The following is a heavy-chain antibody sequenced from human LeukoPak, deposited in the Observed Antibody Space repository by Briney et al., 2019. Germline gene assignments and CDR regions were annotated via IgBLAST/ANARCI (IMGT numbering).Heavy chain of an antibody. Sequence: AASVTVSFKGSGGTFIIYAISWVRQAPGQGGEGMGGIIPIFGTANPAQKFRGRVTITTDESTRTAYMELSSLRSEDTAVYYCARDAGVRGYSYGYFDYWGQGTLVTVSS. CDR2: IIPIFGTA. CDR1: GGTFIIYA. J-gene: IGHJ4*02. CDR3: ARDAGVRGYSYGYFDY. V-gene: IGHV1-69*05. D-gene: IGHD5-18*01.